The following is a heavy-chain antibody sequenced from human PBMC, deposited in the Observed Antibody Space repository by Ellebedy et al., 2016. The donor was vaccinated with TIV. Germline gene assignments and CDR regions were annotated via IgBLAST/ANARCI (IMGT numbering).Heavy chain of an antibody. CDR1: GFTFSNYE. Sequence: GGSLRLSCAASGFTFSNYEMNWVRQAPGKGLEWVSSLSVSGDTTYYADSVKGRFTMSRDNSKNTLYLQMNSLGAEDTTEYYCAKGYDHFDSSGHSEYYFDYWGQGTLVTVSS. CDR3: AKGYDHFDSSGHSEYYFDY. V-gene: IGHV3-23*01. J-gene: IGHJ4*02. D-gene: IGHD3-22*01. CDR2: LSVSGDTT.